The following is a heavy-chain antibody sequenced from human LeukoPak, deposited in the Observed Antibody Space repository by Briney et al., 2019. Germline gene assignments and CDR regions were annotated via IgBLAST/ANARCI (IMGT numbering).Heavy chain of an antibody. D-gene: IGHD2-2*01. Sequence: SETLSLTCAVYGGSFSGYYWSWIRQPPGKGLEWIGEINHSGSTNYNPSLKSRVTISVDTSKNQFSLKLSSVTAADTAVYYCAREPPAKPFDYWGQGTLVTVSS. CDR3: AREPPAKPFDY. V-gene: IGHV4-34*01. CDR1: GGSFSGYY. J-gene: IGHJ4*02. CDR2: INHSGST.